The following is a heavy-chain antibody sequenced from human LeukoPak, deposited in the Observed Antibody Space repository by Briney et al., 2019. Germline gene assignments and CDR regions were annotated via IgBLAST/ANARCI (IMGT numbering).Heavy chain of an antibody. V-gene: IGHV1-18*01. D-gene: IGHD6-19*01. J-gene: IGHJ3*02. Sequence: GASVKVSCKASAYTFTSFGLSWMRQAPGQGLEWMGWISPHNGNTNYAQKLQGRVTMTADTSTRTAYMELRSLRSDDTAMYYCARPSSAWYQNAFDIWGQGTMVTVSS. CDR1: AYTFTSFG. CDR2: ISPHNGNT. CDR3: ARPSSAWYQNAFDI.